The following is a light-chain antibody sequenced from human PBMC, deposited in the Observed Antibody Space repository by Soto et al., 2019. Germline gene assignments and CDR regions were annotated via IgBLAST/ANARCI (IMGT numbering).Light chain of an antibody. CDR3: QQLNNYPWT. CDR2: AAS. CDR1: QGIRSS. Sequence: DIQLTQSPSFLTASVGDRVTITCRASQGIRSSLAWYQQKAGKAPKLLIYAASTLQSGVPSRFSGSGSGTEFTLTISSLQPEDFATYYCQQLNNYPWTFGQGTKVEIK. J-gene: IGKJ1*01. V-gene: IGKV1-9*01.